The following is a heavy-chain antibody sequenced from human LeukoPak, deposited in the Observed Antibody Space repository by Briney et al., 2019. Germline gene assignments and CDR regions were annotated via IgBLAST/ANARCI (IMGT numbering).Heavy chain of an antibody. CDR3: ARVLWGGGWFDP. CDR1: GGSISSGSYY. J-gene: IGHJ5*02. D-gene: IGHD3-16*01. V-gene: IGHV4-61*02. Sequence: SETLSLTCTVSGGSISSGSYYWSWIRQPAGKGLEWIGRIYTSGSTNYNPSLKSRVTISVDTSKNQFSLKLSSVTAADTAVYYCARVLWGGGWFDPWGQGTVVTVSS. CDR2: IYTSGST.